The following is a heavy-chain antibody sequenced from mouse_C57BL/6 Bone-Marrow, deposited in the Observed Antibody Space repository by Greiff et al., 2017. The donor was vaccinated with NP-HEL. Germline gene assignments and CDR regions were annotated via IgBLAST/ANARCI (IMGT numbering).Heavy chain of an antibody. V-gene: IGHV14-4*01. J-gene: IGHJ1*03. CDR3: TRYGSSHWYFYV. CDR1: GFNFKDDY. D-gene: IGHD1-1*01. CDR2: IDPENGDT. Sequence: EVKLMEPGAELVRPGASVKLSCTASGFNFKDDYMHWVKQRPEQGLEWIGWIDPENGDTEYAAKFKGKATITADKSSNTAYLQLSSLTSEDTAVYYCTRYGSSHWYFYVWGTGTTVTVAS.